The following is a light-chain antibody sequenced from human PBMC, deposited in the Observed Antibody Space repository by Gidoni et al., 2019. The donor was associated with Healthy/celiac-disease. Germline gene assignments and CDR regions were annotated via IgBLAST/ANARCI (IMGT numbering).Light chain of an antibody. CDR2: GNS. V-gene: IGLV1-40*01. CDR3: QSYDSSLSGPWV. J-gene: IGLJ3*02. Sequence: QSVLTQPPSVPGAPGQRVTISCTGSSSNIGAGYDVHWYQQLPGTAPKLLIYGNSNRPSGVPDRFSGSKSGTSASLAITGLQAEDEADYYCQSYDSSLSGPWVFGGGTELTVL. CDR1: SSNIGAGYD.